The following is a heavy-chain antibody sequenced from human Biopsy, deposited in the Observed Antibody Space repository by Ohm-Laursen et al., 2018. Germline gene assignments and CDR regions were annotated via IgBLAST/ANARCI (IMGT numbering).Heavy chain of an antibody. Sequence: GTLSLTCTVTGGSISRSSYYWDWIRQPPGKGLEWIGSIYYSGSTYYNPSLKSRVTISADRSKNQFSLKLTSETAADTAMYYCARQEFATSPLDYWGQGSLVTVSS. D-gene: IGHD3-10*01. J-gene: IGHJ4*02. CDR2: IYYSGST. CDR1: GGSISRSSYY. CDR3: ARQEFATSPLDY. V-gene: IGHV4-39*01.